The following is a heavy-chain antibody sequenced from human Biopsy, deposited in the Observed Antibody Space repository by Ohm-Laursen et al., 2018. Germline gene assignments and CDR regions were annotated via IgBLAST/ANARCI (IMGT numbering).Heavy chain of an antibody. V-gene: IGHV4-34*01. CDR3: ARGRRIVLRASAIDFPIGMEV. D-gene: IGHD2-2*02. CDR2: VTHIGNA. CDR1: GGSFTDFY. J-gene: IGHJ6*02. Sequence: SETLSLTCGVYGGSFTDFYWNWIRQSPGKGLEWIGDVTHIGNADYNPSLRRRVPIYVETSKNQFSLSLTSLNAADTAVYYCARGRRIVLRASAIDFPIGMEVWGQGTTVIVSS.